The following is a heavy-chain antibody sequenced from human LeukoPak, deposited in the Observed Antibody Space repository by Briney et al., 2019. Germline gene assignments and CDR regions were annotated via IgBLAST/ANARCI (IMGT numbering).Heavy chain of an antibody. Sequence: SQTLSLTCTVSGGSISSGGYYWSWIRQPPGKGLEWIGYIYHSGSTYYNPSLKSRVTISVDRSKNQFSLKLSSVTAADTAVYYCARRRYSYGGGGFDYWGQGTLVTVSS. CDR2: IYHSGST. V-gene: IGHV4-30-2*01. CDR3: ARRRYSYGGGGFDY. CDR1: GGSISSGGYY. D-gene: IGHD5-18*01. J-gene: IGHJ4*02.